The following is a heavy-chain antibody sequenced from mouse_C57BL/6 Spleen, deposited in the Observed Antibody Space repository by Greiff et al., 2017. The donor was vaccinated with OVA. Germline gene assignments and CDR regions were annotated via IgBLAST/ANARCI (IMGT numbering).Heavy chain of an antibody. CDR3: ARSDYGSSYDFDY. CDR1: GYTFPSYW. V-gene: IGHV1-52*01. J-gene: IGHJ2*01. D-gene: IGHD1-1*01. CDR2: IDPSDSET. Sequence: QVQLQQPGAELVRPGSSVKLSCKASGYTFPSYWMHWVKQRPIQGLEWLGNIDPSDSETNYNQKFQDKATLTVYKSSSTAYMQLSSQTSEDSAVYYCARSDYGSSYDFDYWGQGTTLTVSS.